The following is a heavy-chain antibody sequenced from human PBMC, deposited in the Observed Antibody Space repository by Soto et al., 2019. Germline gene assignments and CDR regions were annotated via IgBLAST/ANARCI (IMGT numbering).Heavy chain of an antibody. CDR3: ARGVSLNWYFDL. CDR1: GFTFSSYW. CDR2: INSDGSST. D-gene: IGHD2-8*01. Sequence: EVQLVESGGGLVQPGGSLRLSCAASGFTFSSYWMHWVRQAPGKGLVWVSRINSDGSSTNYADSVKGRFTISRDNAKNSLYRQMNSLRAEDTAVYYCARGVSLNWYFDLWGRGTLVTVSS. J-gene: IGHJ2*01. V-gene: IGHV3-74*01.